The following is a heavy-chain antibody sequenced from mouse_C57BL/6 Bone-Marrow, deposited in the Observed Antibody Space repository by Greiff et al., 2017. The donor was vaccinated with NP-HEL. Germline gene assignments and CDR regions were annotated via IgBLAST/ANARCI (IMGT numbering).Heavy chain of an antibody. D-gene: IGHD2-5*01. V-gene: IGHV8-8*01. CDR2: IWWDDDK. CDR3: ARLAYYSNYGGFAY. Sequence: QVQLKESGPGILQPSQTLSLTCSFSGFSLSTFGMGVGWIRQPSGKGLEWLAHIWWDDDKYYNPALKSRLTISKDTSKNQLILKIANVDTADTATYYCARLAYYSNYGGFAYWGQGTLVTVSA. J-gene: IGHJ3*01. CDR1: GFSLSTFGMG.